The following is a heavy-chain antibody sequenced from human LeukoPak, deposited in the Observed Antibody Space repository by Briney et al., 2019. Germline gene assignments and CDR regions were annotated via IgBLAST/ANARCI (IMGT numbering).Heavy chain of an antibody. D-gene: IGHD3-22*01. Sequence: SLKVSCKASGGSFKNYAISWLRQAPGHGLEWWGGVIPIFGAANSSENSPDRVTFTADETTRTAFMELSSLRSEAPALYFCTRSYLVFNWFDPWGQGTLVTVSS. V-gene: IGHV1-69*13. J-gene: IGHJ5*02. CDR1: GGSFKNYA. CDR2: VIPIFGAA. CDR3: TRSYLVFNWFDP.